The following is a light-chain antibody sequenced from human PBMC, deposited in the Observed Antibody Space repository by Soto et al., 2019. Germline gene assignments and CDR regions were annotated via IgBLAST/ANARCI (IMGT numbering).Light chain of an antibody. J-gene: IGKJ5*01. CDR1: QSVSSY. CDR3: QQRSNLPTSIT. V-gene: IGKV3-11*01. CDR2: DAS. Sequence: EIVLTQSPATLSLSPGERATLSCRASQSVSSYLAWYQQKPGQAPRLLIYDASNRATGIPARFSGSGSGTDFTLTISSLEPEDFAVYYCQQRSNLPTSITFGQGTRREMK.